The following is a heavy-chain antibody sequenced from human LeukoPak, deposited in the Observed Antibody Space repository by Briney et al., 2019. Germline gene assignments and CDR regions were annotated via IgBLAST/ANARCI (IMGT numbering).Heavy chain of an antibody. V-gene: IGHV4-59*08. Sequence: SETLSLTCTVSGGSFNGYYWSWIRQSPGKGLESIGFISDSGVSNTSPSLKSRVTISLDTSKKQFSLKLRSVIAADTALYYCARQIRLDYYDSSGYYFDSWGQGTLVTVSS. CDR2: ISDSGVS. D-gene: IGHD3-22*01. J-gene: IGHJ4*02. CDR1: GGSFNGYY. CDR3: ARQIRLDYYDSSGYYFDS.